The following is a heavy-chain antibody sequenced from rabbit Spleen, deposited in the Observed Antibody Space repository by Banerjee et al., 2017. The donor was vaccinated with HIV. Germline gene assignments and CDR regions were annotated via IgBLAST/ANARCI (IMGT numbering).Heavy chain of an antibody. J-gene: IGHJ6*01. Sequence: QEQLVESGGGLVQPEGSLTLTCTASGFSFSSSYWMCWVRQAPGKGLEWIACIDTGRSGFTYFASWAKGRFTISKTSSTTVTLQMTSLTAADTATYFCARDTATSFSTYGMDLWGPGTLVTVS. D-gene: IGHD1-1*01. V-gene: IGHV1S45*01. CDR2: IDTGRSGFT. CDR1: GFSFSSSYW. CDR3: ARDTATSFSTYGMDL.